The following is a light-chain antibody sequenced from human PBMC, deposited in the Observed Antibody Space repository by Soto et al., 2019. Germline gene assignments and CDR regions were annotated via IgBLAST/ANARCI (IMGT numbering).Light chain of an antibody. CDR3: QQYGSSPPIT. CDR2: GAS. Sequence: EIVLTQSPGTLSLSPGERATLSCRASQSVSSSYLAWYQQKPGQAPRLLIYGASSRATGIPDRFSGSGSGTDFTITISRLEPEDSAVYYCQQYGSSPPITFGRGTRLEIK. J-gene: IGKJ5*01. V-gene: IGKV3-20*01. CDR1: QSVSSSY.